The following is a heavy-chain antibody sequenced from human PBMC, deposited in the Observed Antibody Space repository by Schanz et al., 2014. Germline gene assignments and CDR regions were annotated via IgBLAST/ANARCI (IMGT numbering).Heavy chain of an antibody. Sequence: EVQLVESGGGLVKPGGSLRLSCAASGFTFSKAWMSWVRQAPGKGLEWVSLIYSGGDTNYAGSVKGRFTISRDGSKNTLYLQMNSLRAEDTAVYYCARKTDSSGTGDYWGQGTLVTVSS. CDR2: IYSGGDT. CDR1: GFTFSKAW. CDR3: ARKTDSSGTGDY. J-gene: IGHJ4*02. V-gene: IGHV3-66*01. D-gene: IGHD6-19*01.